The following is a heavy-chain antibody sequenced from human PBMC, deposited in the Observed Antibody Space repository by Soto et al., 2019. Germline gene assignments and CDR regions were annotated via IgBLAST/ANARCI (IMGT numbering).Heavy chain of an antibody. D-gene: IGHD3-9*01. V-gene: IGHV4-39*01. CDR1: PDSFSSGDYS. CDR2: VYYSGST. CDR3: GRLEGLATISYYFDY. Sequence: SETLSVTWTVSPDSFSSGDYSCCWIRQPPWKGLEWIGSVYYSGSTYYNPSLESRVTISVDKSKNQFSLKLMSLSAADTAVYYCGRLEGLATISYYFDYWGQGALVTVSS. J-gene: IGHJ4*02.